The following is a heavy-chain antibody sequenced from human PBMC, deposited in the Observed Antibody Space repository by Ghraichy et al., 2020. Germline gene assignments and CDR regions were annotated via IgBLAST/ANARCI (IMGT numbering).Heavy chain of an antibody. CDR3: ARGLLRHHYMDV. V-gene: IGHV3-21*01. J-gene: IGHJ6*03. CDR2: ISYNVNYL. Sequence: LSLTCAASGFSFSDYSMNWVRQAPGKGLEWVSSISYNVNYLFYADSVKGRFTISRDNTNNLLYLQMHSLRAEDTGVHYCARGLLRHHYMDVWGKGTTVTVSS. CDR1: GFSFSDYS. D-gene: IGHD2/OR15-2a*01.